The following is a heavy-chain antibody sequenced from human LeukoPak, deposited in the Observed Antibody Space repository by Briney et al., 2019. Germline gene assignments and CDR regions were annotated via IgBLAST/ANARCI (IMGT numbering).Heavy chain of an antibody. D-gene: IGHD5-12*01. CDR3: ARDSPDIVATIEAFDI. Sequence: PGGSLRLSCAASGFTFSSYSMNWGRQAPGKGLEWVSSISSSSSYIYYADSVKGRFTISRDTAKNSLYLQMNSLRAEDTAVYYCARDSPDIVATIEAFDIWGQGTMVTVSS. CDR2: ISSSSSYI. J-gene: IGHJ3*02. CDR1: GFTFSSYS. V-gene: IGHV3-21*01.